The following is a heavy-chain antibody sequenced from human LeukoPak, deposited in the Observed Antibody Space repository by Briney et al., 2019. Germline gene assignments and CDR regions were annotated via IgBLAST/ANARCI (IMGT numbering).Heavy chain of an antibody. J-gene: IGHJ4*02. CDR2: ISSSSSYI. CDR3: ARYSSGYTDY. Sequence: GGSLRLSCAASGFTFSSYSTNWVRQAPGKGLEWVSSISSSSSYIYYADSVKGRFTISRDNAKNSLYLQMNSLRAEDTAVYYCARYSSGYTDYWGQGTLVTVSS. CDR1: GFTFSSYS. V-gene: IGHV3-21*01. D-gene: IGHD6-19*01.